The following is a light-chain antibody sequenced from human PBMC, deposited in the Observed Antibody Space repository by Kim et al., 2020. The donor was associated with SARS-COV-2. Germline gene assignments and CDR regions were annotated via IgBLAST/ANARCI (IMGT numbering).Light chain of an antibody. CDR2: DVS. CDR3: SSYTSSSTRV. Sequence: GQSNTLSCDGTSSDVGGYNYVSWYQQQPGKAPKLMIYDVSNRPSGVSNRFSGSKSGNTASLTISGLQAEDEAGYYCSSYTSSSTRVFGGGTQLTGL. CDR1: SSDVGGYNY. J-gene: IGLJ3*02. V-gene: IGLV2-14*03.